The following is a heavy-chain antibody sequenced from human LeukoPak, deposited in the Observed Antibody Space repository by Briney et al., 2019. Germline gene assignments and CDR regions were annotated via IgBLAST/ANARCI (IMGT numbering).Heavy chain of an antibody. V-gene: IGHV3-23*01. CDR2: ITANGGYT. D-gene: IGHD4-17*01. J-gene: IGHJ3*01. Sequence: PGGSLRLSCAASAFSFSKFALIWVRQAPGKGLEWVSAITANGGYTLYADAVKGRFTVSRDSSKNTLYLQINSLRPEDTAMYYCAKDPNGDYIGAFDFWGQGTMVTVSS. CDR1: AFSFSKFA. CDR3: AKDPNGDYIGAFDF.